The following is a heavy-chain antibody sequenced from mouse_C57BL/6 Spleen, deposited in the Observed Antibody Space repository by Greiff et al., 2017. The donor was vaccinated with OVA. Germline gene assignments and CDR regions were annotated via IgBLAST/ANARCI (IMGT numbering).Heavy chain of an antibody. CDR3: ARRRSSGYGDYAMDY. CDR1: GYTFTDYY. J-gene: IGHJ4*01. V-gene: IGHV1-19*01. D-gene: IGHD3-2*02. Sequence: VQLQQSGPVLVKPGASVKMSCKASGYTFTDYYMNWVKQSHGKSLEWIGGINPYNGGTSYNQKFKGKATLTVDKTSRAAYMELNSLTSEDSAVYYCARRRSSGYGDYAMDYWGQGTSVTVSS. CDR2: INPYNGGT.